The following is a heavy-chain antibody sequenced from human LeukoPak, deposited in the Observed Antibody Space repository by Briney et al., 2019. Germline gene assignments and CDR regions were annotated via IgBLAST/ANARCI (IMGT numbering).Heavy chain of an antibody. V-gene: IGHV1-2*02. J-gene: IGHJ4*02. CDR2: INPNSGGT. CDR1: GYTFTGYY. D-gene: IGHD3-3*01. Sequence: ASVKVSCKASGYTFTGYYMHWVRQVPGQGLEWMGWINPNSGGTNYAQKFQGRVTVTSDMSISTAYMELSRLRSDDTAVYYCARDYDGYFDYWGQGTLVTVSS. CDR3: ARDYDGYFDY.